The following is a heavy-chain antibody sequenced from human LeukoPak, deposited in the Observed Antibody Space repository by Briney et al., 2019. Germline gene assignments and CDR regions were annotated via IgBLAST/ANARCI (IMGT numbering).Heavy chain of an antibody. CDR2: VSGSGSTT. V-gene: IGHV3-23*01. CDR3: AKSASFQQWRGGGMDY. J-gene: IGHJ4*02. Sequence: GGSLRLSCAASGFTFSSYAMSWVRQAPGKGLEWVSVVSGSGSTTHYADSVKGRFAISRDNSKNTLYLQMNSLRAEDTAVYYCAKSASFQQWRGGGMDYWGQGTLVTVSS. CDR1: GFTFSSYA. D-gene: IGHD6-19*01.